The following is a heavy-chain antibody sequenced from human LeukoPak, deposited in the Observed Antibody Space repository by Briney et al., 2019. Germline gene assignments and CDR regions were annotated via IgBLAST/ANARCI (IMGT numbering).Heavy chain of an antibody. V-gene: IGHV3-72*01. CDR1: GFTLSDHY. CDR3: ARAGYFKGFDY. Sequence: PGGSLRLSCAASGFTLSDHYMDWVRQAPGKGREWVGRTRNRDASYTTEYAASVRGRFTISRDDSKNSLYLQMNSMKTEDTAVYYCARAGYFKGFDYWGQGTQVTVSS. D-gene: IGHD3-9*01. J-gene: IGHJ4*02. CDR2: TRNRDASYTT.